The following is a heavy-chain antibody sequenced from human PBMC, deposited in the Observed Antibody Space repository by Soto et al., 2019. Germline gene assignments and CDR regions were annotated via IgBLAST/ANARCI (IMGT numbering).Heavy chain of an antibody. V-gene: IGHV4-34*01. CDR2: INHSGST. J-gene: IGHJ4*02. CDR3: ARYLVGAAGHYYFDY. Sequence: SETLSLTCAVYGGSFSGYYWSWIRQPPGKGLEWIGEINHSGSTNYNPSLKSRVTISVDTSKNQFSLKLSSVTAADTAVYYCARYLVGAAGHYYFDYWGQGTLVTVYS. D-gene: IGHD6-13*01. CDR1: GGSFSGYY.